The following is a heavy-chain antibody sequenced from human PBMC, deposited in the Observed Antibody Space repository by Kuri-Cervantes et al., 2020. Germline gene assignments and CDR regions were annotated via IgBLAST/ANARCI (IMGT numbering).Heavy chain of an antibody. V-gene: IGHV4-61*01. J-gene: IGHJ6*03. D-gene: IGHD3-22*01. Sequence: GSLRLSCTVSGGSVTSGTYYWSWIRQPPKKGLEWIGYIYTSGSTNYNPSLKSRVTMSVDTSKNQFSLKLSSVTAADTAVYYCARVPYDSSGYGGYYYYYYYMDVWGKGTTVTVSS. CDR3: ARVPYDSSGYGGYYYYYYYMDV. CDR2: IYTSGST. CDR1: GGSVTSGTYY.